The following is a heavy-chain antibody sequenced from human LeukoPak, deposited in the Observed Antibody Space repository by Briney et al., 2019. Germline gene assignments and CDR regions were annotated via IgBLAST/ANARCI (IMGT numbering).Heavy chain of an antibody. CDR2: IREDGGHT. Sequence: GGSLRLSCVTSGFTFTNHWMSWVRQAPGKGLEWVANIREDGGHTNYVDSVKGRFTISRDNAKNSLYLQMNSLRAEDTAGYYCARAGQLWFGRTPNFDYWGQGTLVTVSS. CDR1: GFTFTNHW. V-gene: IGHV3-7*01. J-gene: IGHJ4*02. D-gene: IGHD3-10*01. CDR3: ARAGQLWFGRTPNFDY.